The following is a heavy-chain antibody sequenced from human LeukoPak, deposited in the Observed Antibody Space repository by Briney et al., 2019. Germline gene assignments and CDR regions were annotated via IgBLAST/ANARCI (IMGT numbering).Heavy chain of an antibody. CDR3: ARAPTYYYDSSGPFDY. CDR2: ISYDGSNK. D-gene: IGHD3-22*01. Sequence: GGSLRLSCAASGFTSSSYAMHWVRQAPGKGLEWVAVISYDGSNKYYADSVKGRFTISRDNSKNTLYLQMNSLRAEDTAVYYCARAPTYYYDSSGPFDYWGQGTLVTVSS. J-gene: IGHJ4*02. V-gene: IGHV3-30-3*01. CDR1: GFTSSSYA.